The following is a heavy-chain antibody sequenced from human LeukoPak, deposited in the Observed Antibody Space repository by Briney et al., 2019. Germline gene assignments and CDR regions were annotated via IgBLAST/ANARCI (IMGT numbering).Heavy chain of an antibody. J-gene: IGHJ4*02. CDR1: GYTFTGYY. V-gene: IGHV7-4-1*02. CDR2: INTNTGNP. D-gene: IGHD1-26*01. CDR3: ARAFPSMGIVGATGAAGVDY. Sequence: ASVKVSCKASGYTFTGYYMHWVRQAPGQGLEWMGWINTNTGNPTYAQGFTGRFVFSLDTSVSTAYLQISSLKAEDTAVYYCARAFPSMGIVGATGAAGVDYWGQGTLVTVSS.